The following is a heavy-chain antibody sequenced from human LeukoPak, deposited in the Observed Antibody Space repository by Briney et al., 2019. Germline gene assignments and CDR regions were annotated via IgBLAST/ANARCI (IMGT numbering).Heavy chain of an antibody. CDR1: GGSISSYY. J-gene: IGHJ5*02. Sequence: PSETLSLTCTVSGGSISSYYWSWIRQPPGKGLEWIGYIYYSGSTNYNPSLKSRVTISVDTSKSQFSLKLSSVTAADTAVYYCARGIYSSGWYAWFDPWGQGTLVTVSS. CDR2: IYYSGST. CDR3: ARGIYSSGWYAWFDP. V-gene: IGHV4-59*08. D-gene: IGHD6-19*01.